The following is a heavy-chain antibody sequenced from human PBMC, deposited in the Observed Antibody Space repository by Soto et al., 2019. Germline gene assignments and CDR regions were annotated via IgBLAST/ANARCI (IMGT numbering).Heavy chain of an antibody. V-gene: IGHV4-30-4*01. CDR2: IYDSGIT. J-gene: IGHJ3*01. Sequence: QVQLQESGPGLVKPSQTLSLACTVSGVSVGSGEYYYSWIRQPPGRGMEWIGYIYDSGITNYTPSLKGRVTMSRDRANNQVSLKLSSVTAADTAVAFYARDVAHGYTENVWGPGTMVTVSS. CDR1: GVSVGSGEYY. D-gene: IGHD5-18*01. CDR3: ARDVAHGYTENV.